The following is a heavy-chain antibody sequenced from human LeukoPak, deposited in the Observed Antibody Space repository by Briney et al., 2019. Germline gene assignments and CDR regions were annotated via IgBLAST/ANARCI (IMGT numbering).Heavy chain of an antibody. Sequence: GASVKVSCKASGYTFTSYAMNWVRQAPGQGLEWMGWINTNTGNPTYAQGFAGRFVFSLDTSVSTAYLQISSLKAEDTAVYYCARAPYNTYYYGSGSPAFDYWGQGTLVTVSS. D-gene: IGHD3-10*01. CDR1: GYTFTSYA. CDR3: ARAPYNTYYYGSGSPAFDY. J-gene: IGHJ4*02. CDR2: INTNTGNP. V-gene: IGHV7-4-1*02.